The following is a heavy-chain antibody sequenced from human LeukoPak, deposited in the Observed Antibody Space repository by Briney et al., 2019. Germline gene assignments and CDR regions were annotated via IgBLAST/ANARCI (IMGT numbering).Heavy chain of an antibody. V-gene: IGHV1-18*01. Sequence: ASVKVSRKASGYTFTSYGISWVRQAPGQGLEWMGRINPYNGDTNYAQKFQGRVTMTTDTSTTTAYMELRSLRSDDTAVYYCGEGDYWGQGTLVTVSS. CDR1: GYTFTSYG. CDR3: GEGDY. J-gene: IGHJ4*02. CDR2: INPYNGDT.